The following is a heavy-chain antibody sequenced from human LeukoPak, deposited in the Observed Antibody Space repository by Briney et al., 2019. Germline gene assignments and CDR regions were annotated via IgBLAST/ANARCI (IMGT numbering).Heavy chain of an antibody. J-gene: IGHJ5*02. CDR1: GFTFSSYG. D-gene: IGHD3-10*01. Sequence: PGRSLRLSCAASGFTFSSYGMHWVRQAPGKGLEWVAVISYDGSNKYYADSVKGRFTISRDNSKNTLYLQMNSLRAENTAVYYCAKDGSREDYYYPSEPNWFDPRGQGTLVTVSS. V-gene: IGHV3-30*18. CDR3: AKDGSREDYYYPSEPNWFDP. CDR2: ISYDGSNK.